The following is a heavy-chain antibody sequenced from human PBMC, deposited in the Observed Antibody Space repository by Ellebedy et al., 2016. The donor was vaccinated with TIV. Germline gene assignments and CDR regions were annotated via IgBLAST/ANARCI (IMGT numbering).Heavy chain of an antibody. CDR3: AKDSRGLRLGDGDGMDV. Sequence: GGSLRLXXAASGFTFSSYWMSWVRQAPGKGLEWVANIKQDGSEKYYVDSVKGRFTISRDNSKNSLYLQMNSLRTEDTALYYCAKDSRGLRLGDGDGMDVWGQGTTVTVSS. CDR2: IKQDGSEK. J-gene: IGHJ6*02. CDR1: GFTFSSYW. V-gene: IGHV3-7*03. D-gene: IGHD3-16*01.